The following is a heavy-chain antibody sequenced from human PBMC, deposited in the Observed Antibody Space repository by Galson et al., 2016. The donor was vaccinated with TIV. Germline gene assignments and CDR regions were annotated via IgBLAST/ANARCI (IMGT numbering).Heavy chain of an antibody. D-gene: IGHD3-22*01. CDR2: IDWDDDK. CDR3: ARISGYYDSSGHYIPRSFDY. CDR1: GFSLNTDGMC. Sequence: PALVKPPQTLTLTCTFSGFSLNTDGMCVNWIRQPPGKALERLARIDWDDDKSYSPSLKTRLTISKDTSKNQVVLTMTNMDPVDTATYYCARISGYYDSSGHYIPRSFDYWGQGALVTVSS. J-gene: IGHJ4*02. V-gene: IGHV2-70*11.